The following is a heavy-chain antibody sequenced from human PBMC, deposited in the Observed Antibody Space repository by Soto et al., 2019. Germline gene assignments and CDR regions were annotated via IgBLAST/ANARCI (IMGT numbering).Heavy chain of an antibody. CDR3: ARREGFTVVSPFDY. J-gene: IGHJ4*02. CDR2: IYYSGST. V-gene: IGHV4-39*01. CDR1: GGSISSSSYY. Sequence: QLQLQESGPGLVKPSETLSLTCTVSGGSISSSSYYWGWIRQPPGKGLEWIGSIYYSGSTYYNPSLKSRVTISVDTSKNQFSLKLSSVTAADTAVYYCARREGFTVVSPFDYWGQGTLVTVSS. D-gene: IGHD2-15*01.